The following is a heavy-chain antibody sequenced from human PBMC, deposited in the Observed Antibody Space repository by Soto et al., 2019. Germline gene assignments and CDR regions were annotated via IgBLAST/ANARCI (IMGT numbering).Heavy chain of an antibody. CDR2: MNPNSGNT. CDR1: GYTFTSYD. Sequence: ASVEVSCKASGYTFTSYDINWVRQATGQGLEWMGWMNPNSGNTGYAQKFQGRVTMTRNTSISTAYMELSSLRSDDTAVYYCARDGNKRNAFDIWGQETRVTVSS. V-gene: IGHV1-8*01. J-gene: IGHJ3*02. CDR3: ARDGNKRNAFDI.